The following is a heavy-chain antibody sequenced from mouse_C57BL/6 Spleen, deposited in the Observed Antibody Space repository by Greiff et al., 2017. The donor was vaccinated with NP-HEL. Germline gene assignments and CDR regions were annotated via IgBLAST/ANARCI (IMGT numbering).Heavy chain of an antibody. V-gene: IGHV1-52*01. Sequence: QVQLQQPGAELVRPGSSVKLSCKASGYTFTSYWMHWVQQRPIQGLEWIGNIDPSDSETHYNQKFKDKATLTVDKSSSTAYMQLSSLTSEDSAVYYCARKGDYSNWYFDVWGTGTTVTVSS. D-gene: IGHD2-5*01. J-gene: IGHJ1*03. CDR1: GYTFTSYW. CDR2: IDPSDSET. CDR3: ARKGDYSNWYFDV.